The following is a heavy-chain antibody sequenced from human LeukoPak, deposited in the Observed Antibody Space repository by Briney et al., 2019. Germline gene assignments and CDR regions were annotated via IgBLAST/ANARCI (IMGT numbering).Heavy chain of an antibody. CDR2: ISGSGGST. V-gene: IGHV3-23*01. J-gene: IGHJ4*02. CDR3: AKSAGSSSWYIFDY. Sequence: GGSLRLSCAASGFTFSSYAMSWVRPAPGKRLECVSAISGSGGSTYYADSVKGRFTISRDNSNNTLYLQMNSLRAEDMALYYCAKSAGSSSWYIFDYWGQGTLVTVSS. D-gene: IGHD6-13*01. CDR1: GFTFSSYA.